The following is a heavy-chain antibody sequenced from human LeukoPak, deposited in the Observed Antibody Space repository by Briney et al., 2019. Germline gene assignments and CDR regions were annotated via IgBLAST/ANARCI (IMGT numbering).Heavy chain of an antibody. CDR3: ARGPQRGRRGLDFDY. V-gene: IGHV1-69*05. CDR1: GGTFSSYA. D-gene: IGHD3-10*01. Sequence: SVKVSCTASGGTFSSYAISWVRQAPGQGLGWMGGIIPIFGTANYAQKFPGSVTITTDESTSTDYMELSSLRSEDTAVYYCARGPQRGRRGLDFDYWGQGTLVTVSS. CDR2: IIPIFGTA. J-gene: IGHJ4*02.